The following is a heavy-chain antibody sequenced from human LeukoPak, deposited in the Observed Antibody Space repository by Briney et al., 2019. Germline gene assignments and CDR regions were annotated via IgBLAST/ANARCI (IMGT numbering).Heavy chain of an antibody. CDR3: AAPPYYDSSGPPTI. CDR1: GGSFSGYY. V-gene: IGHV4-34*01. Sequence: SETLSLTCAVYGGSFSGYYWSWTRQPPGKGLEWIGEINHSGSTNYNPSLKSRVTISVDTSKNQFSLKLSSVTAADTAVYYCAAPPYYDSSGPPTIWGQGTMVTVSS. J-gene: IGHJ3*02. D-gene: IGHD3-22*01. CDR2: INHSGST.